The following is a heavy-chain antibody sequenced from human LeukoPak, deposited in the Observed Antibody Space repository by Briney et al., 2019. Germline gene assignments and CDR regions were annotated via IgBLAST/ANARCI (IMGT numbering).Heavy chain of an antibody. J-gene: IGHJ4*02. CDR1: GFTFSSYA. D-gene: IGHD3-10*01. CDR2: ISGSGGST. CDR3: AKDGVGWRPFDY. Sequence: GGTLRLSCAASGFTFSSYAMSWVRQAPGKGLEGVSAISGSGGSTYYADSVKGRFTISRDNSKNTLYLQMNSLRAGDTAVYYCAKDGVGWRPFDYWGQGNLVTVSS. V-gene: IGHV3-23*01.